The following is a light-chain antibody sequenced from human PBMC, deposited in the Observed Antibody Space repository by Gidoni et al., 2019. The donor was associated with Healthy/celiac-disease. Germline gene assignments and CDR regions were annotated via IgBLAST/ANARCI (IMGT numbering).Light chain of an antibody. V-gene: IGLV2-8*01. CDR2: EVS. Sequence: QSAFTQPPSASGSPGQSVTISCTGTSSDVGGYNYVSWYQQHPGKAPKLMIYEVSKRPSGVPDRFSGSKSGNTASLTVSGLHAEDEADYYCSSYAGSNNYVFGTGTKVTVL. J-gene: IGLJ1*01. CDR3: SSYAGSNNYV. CDR1: SSDVGGYNY.